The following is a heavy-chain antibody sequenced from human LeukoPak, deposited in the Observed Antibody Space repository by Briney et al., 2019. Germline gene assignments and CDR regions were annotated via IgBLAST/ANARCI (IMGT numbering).Heavy chain of an antibody. D-gene: IGHD6-13*01. CDR1: GFTFSRFS. V-gene: IGHV3-21*06. CDR2: ISSGSHHK. Sequence: NPGGSLRLSCAGSGFTFSRFSMIWVRQAPGKGLEWVASISSGSHHKYHADSVKGRFTVSRDNDKNSLFLQMNRLRAEDTALYYCATRLTADSYEASDIWGQGTMVTVSS. J-gene: IGHJ3*02. CDR3: ATRLTADSYEASDI.